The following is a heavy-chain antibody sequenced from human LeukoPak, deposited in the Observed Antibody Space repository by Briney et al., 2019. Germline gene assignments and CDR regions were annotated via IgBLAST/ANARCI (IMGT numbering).Heavy chain of an antibody. CDR2: INPNSGGT. CDR1: GYTFTGYY. CDR3: ARKRWELHFNWFDP. D-gene: IGHD1-26*01. V-gene: IGHV1-2*02. J-gene: IGHJ5*02. Sequence: ASVKVSCKASGYTFTGYYMHWVRQAPGQGLEWMGWINPNSGGTNYAQKFQGRVTMTRDTSISTAYMELSRLRSDDTAVYYCARKRWELHFNWFDPWGKGTLVTVSS.